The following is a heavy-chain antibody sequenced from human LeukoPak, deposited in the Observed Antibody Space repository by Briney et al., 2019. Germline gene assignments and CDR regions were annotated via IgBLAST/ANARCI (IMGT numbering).Heavy chain of an antibody. D-gene: IGHD3-16*02. Sequence: PGGTLRLSCAASGFTFSSYGMSWVRQAPGKGLEWVSAISGSGGSTYYADSVKGRFTISRDNSKNTLYLQMNSLRAEDTAVYYCAKAGKGDYVWGSYRQLLYYYYYYMDVWGKGTTVTVSS. V-gene: IGHV3-23*01. CDR3: AKAGKGDYVWGSYRQLLYYYYYYMDV. J-gene: IGHJ6*03. CDR1: GFTFSSYG. CDR2: ISGSGGST.